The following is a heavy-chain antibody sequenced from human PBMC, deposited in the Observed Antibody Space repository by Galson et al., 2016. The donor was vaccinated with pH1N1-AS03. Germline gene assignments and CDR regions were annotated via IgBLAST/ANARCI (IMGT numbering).Heavy chain of an antibody. CDR3: ARGQRGSYPTIGP. Sequence: SLRLSCAASGFTFNDHTMHWVRQAPGKGLEWVSGISWNGDKIDYADSVKGRFSISRDNARNSLYLQMNSLRSEDTALYYCARGQRGSYPTIGPWGQGTRVTVSS. J-gene: IGHJ5*02. V-gene: IGHV3-9*01. CDR2: ISWNGDKI. D-gene: IGHD1-26*01. CDR1: GFTFNDHT.